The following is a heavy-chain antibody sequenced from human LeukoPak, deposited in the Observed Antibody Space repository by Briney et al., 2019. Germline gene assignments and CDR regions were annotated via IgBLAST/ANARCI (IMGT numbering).Heavy chain of an antibody. D-gene: IGHD6-13*01. CDR2: IYPVDSDP. Sequence: GGSLKISCKGSGCSFISYWIGWGGQMAGKGVEWRGIIYPVDSDPRYRPSFQGQVTISADKSISTAYLQWSSLKASDTAMYYCARRIAAAGIYYFDYWGQGTLVTVSS. J-gene: IGHJ4*02. V-gene: IGHV5-51*01. CDR1: GCSFISYW. CDR3: ARRIAAAGIYYFDY.